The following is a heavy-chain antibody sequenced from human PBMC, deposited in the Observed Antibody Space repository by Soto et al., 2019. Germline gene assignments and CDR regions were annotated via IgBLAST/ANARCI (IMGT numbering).Heavy chain of an antibody. Sequence: GELQQWGTGLLKPSETLSLNCSVYGGSSRAYHWSWIRQSPGEGLEWIGEFSYSGSLNYNPSLKGRVAGSMATSTNPFSLAVTSVTAADTAVYFCAGGPRYWAFALWGRGTLVTVS. J-gene: IGHJ2*01. V-gene: IGHV4-34*01. CDR1: GGSSRAYH. D-gene: IGHD1-20*01. CDR2: FSYSGSL. CDR3: AGGPRYWAFAL.